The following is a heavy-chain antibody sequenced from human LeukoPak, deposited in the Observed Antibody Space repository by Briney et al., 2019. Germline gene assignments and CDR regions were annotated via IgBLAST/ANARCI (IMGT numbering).Heavy chain of an antibody. CDR1: GLTFSSYA. CDR3: VREGATYYDILTGYYHLDY. CDR2: ISYDGRNK. D-gene: IGHD3-9*01. J-gene: IGHJ4*02. Sequence: GGSLRLSCAASGLTFSSYALHWFRQAPGKGPEWVAVISYDGRNKYYGESMKGRFTISRDNSKNTLSLQMDSLRGEDTAVYYCVREGATYYDILTGYYHLDYWGQGTLVTVSS. V-gene: IGHV3-30*01.